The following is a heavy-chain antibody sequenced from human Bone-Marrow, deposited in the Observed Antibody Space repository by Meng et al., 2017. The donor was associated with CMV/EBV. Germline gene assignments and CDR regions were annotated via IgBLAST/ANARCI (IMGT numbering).Heavy chain of an antibody. D-gene: IGHD2-2*01. CDR3: ARDRIVLIPAASPYGMDV. CDR2: FDPSVGST. V-gene: IGHV1-46*01. CDR1: GYTFTGYY. J-gene: IGHJ6*04. Sequence: ASVKVSCKASGYTFTGYYIHWVRQDPGQGLEWMAIFDPSVGSTTYAQKFVARVTMSSDTSTGTVYMELSRLRSEDTAVYDCARDRIVLIPAASPYGMDVWGERTTVTVSS.